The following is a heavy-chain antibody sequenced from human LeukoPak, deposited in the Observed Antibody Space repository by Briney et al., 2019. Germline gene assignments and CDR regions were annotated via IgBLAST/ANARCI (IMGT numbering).Heavy chain of an antibody. J-gene: IGHJ4*02. Sequence: SGTLSLTCTVSRASLSSYYWSSIRQPPGKGREWIGYIYYAGTTNYKPCVNSRVTISLDTSKNQFSLKLSSVTAADTAVYYCARFQYGSGSYFWGQGTLVTVSS. V-gene: IGHV4-59*01. D-gene: IGHD3-10*01. CDR2: IYYAGTT. CDR3: ARFQYGSGSYF. CDR1: RASLSSYY.